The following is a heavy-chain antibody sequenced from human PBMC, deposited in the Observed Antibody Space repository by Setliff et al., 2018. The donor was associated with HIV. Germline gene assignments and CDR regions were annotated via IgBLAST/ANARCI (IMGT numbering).Heavy chain of an antibody. Sequence: ASVKVSCKASGYTFTGYYMHWVRQAPGQGLEWMGWISAYNGNTNYAQKLQGRVTITTDESTSTVYMELSSLRSEDTAVYYCARAAYGYDSSGYFFDYWGQGTLVTVSS. CDR2: ISAYNGNT. CDR1: GYTFTGYY. J-gene: IGHJ4*02. CDR3: ARAAYGYDSSGYFFDY. D-gene: IGHD3-22*01. V-gene: IGHV1-18*04.